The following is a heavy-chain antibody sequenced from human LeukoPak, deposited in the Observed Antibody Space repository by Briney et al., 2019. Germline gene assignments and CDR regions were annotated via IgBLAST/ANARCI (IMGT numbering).Heavy chain of an antibody. CDR1: GYSISSGYY. D-gene: IGHD3-16*01. Sequence: SETLSLTCTVSGYSISSGYYWGWIRQPPGKGLEWIGSIYHSGSTYYNPSLKSRVTISVDTSKNQFSLKLSSVTAADTAVYYCARDLGDYDYVWGTPGDVWGQGTTVTVSS. CDR2: IYHSGST. J-gene: IGHJ6*02. V-gene: IGHV4-38-2*02. CDR3: ARDLGDYDYVWGTPGDV.